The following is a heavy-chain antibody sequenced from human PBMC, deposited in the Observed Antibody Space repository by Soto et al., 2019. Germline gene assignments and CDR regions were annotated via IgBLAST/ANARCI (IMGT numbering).Heavy chain of an antibody. D-gene: IGHD2-2*01. J-gene: IGHJ6*03. V-gene: IGHV4-59*01. Sequence: SETLSLTCTVSGGSISSYYWSWIRQPPGKGLEWIGYIYYSGSTNYNPSLKSRVTISVDTSKNQFSLKLSSVTAADTAVYYCARGIVVLPAAIHYYYYMDVWGKGTTVTVSS. CDR1: GGSISSYY. CDR3: ARGIVVLPAAIHYYYYMDV. CDR2: IYYSGST.